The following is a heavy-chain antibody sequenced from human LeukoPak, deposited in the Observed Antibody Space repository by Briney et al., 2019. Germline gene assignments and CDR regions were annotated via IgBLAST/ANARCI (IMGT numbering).Heavy chain of an antibody. CDR1: GFTFSSYW. D-gene: IGHD6-19*01. CDR2: IYIDGSIT. Sequence: AGGSLRLSCAASGFTFSSYWMHWVRQAPGKGLVWVSRIYIDGSITSYADSVKDRFTISRDNAKNTLYLQMNSLRAEDMAVYYCARMSAVAGGLDYWGQGTLVTVSS. V-gene: IGHV3-74*01. CDR3: ARMSAVAGGLDY. J-gene: IGHJ4*02.